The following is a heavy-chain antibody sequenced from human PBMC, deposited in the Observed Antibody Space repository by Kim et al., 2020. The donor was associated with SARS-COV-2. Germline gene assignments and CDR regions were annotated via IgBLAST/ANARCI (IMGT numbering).Heavy chain of an antibody. CDR1: GGSISSGGYY. Sequence: SETLSLTCTVSGGSISSGGYYWSWIRQHPGKGLEWIGYIYYSGSTYYNPSPKSRVTISVDTSKNQFSLKLSSVTAADTAVYYCARTIVVVPADTYYFDYWGQGTLVTVSS. D-gene: IGHD2-2*01. CDR3: ARTIVVVPADTYYFDY. V-gene: IGHV4-31*03. CDR2: IYYSGST. J-gene: IGHJ4*02.